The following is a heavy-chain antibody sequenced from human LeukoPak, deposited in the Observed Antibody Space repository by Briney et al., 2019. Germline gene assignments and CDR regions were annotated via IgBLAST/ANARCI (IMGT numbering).Heavy chain of an antibody. CDR2: IIPIFGTA. V-gene: IGHV1-69*05. Sequence: SVKVSCKASGGTFSSYAISWVRQAPGQGLEWMRGIIPIFGTANYAQKFQGRVTITTDESTSTAYMELSSLRSEDTAVYYCASTHYDSSGYYPLFDYWGQGTLVTVSS. CDR1: GGTFSSYA. D-gene: IGHD3-22*01. CDR3: ASTHYDSSGYYPLFDY. J-gene: IGHJ4*02.